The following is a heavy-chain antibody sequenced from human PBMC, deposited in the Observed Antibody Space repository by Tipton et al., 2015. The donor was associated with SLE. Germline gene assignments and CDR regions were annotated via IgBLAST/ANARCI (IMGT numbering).Heavy chain of an antibody. V-gene: IGHV4-61*09. CDR2: IYTSGST. D-gene: IGHD6-13*01. CDR1: GGSISSGSYY. J-gene: IGHJ6*02. Sequence: TLSLTCTVSGGSISSGSYYWSWIRQPAGKGLEWIGYIYTSGSTNYNPSLKSRVTISVDTSKNQFSLKLSSVTAADTAVYYCARFSYSSTYGMDVWGQGTTVTVSS. CDR3: ARFSYSSTYGMDV.